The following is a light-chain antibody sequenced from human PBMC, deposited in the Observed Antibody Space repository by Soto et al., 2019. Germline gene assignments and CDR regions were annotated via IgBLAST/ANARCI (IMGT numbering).Light chain of an antibody. CDR3: AAWDASLSGHV. J-gene: IGLJ1*01. CDR1: SSNIGKHT. Sequence: QSVLAQPPSLSVTPGQRVTISCSGSSSNIGKHTVNWFQQLPGAAPKPLFYTDDQRRSGVPDRFSASKSGTSASLAISGLQSEDEADYYCAAWDASLSGHVFGPGTKVTVL. V-gene: IGLV1-44*01. CDR2: TDD.